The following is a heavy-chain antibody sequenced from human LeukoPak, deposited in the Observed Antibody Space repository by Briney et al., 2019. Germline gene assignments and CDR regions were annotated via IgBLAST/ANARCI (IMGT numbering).Heavy chain of an antibody. CDR2: INPSSGGT. CDR3: ARIMYYYGSGSYYKPHNWFDP. CDR1: GYTFTGYY. Sequence: ASVKVSCKASGYTFTGYYMHWVRQAPGQGLEWMGWINPSSGGTNYAQKFQGRVTMTRDTSISTAYMELSRLRSDDTAVYYCARIMYYYGSGSYYKPHNWFDPWGQGTLVTVSS. V-gene: IGHV1-2*02. D-gene: IGHD3-10*01. J-gene: IGHJ5*02.